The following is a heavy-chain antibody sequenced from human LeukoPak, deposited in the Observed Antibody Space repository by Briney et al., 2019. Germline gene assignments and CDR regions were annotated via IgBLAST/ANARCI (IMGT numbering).Heavy chain of an antibody. D-gene: IGHD5-24*01. CDR3: ARDMEMATIPDAFDI. CDR2: IKQDGSEK. J-gene: IGHJ3*02. Sequence: GGSLRLSCAASGFTFSSYWMSWVRQAPGKGLEWVANIKQDGSEKYYVDSVKGRFTISRDNAKNSLYLQMNSLRAEDTAVYCCARDMEMATIPDAFDIWGQGTMVTVSS. V-gene: IGHV3-7*01. CDR1: GFTFSSYW.